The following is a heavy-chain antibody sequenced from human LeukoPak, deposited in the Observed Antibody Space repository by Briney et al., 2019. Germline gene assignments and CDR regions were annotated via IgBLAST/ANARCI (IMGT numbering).Heavy chain of an antibody. Sequence: GGSLRLSCAASGFTFSGYGMFWVRQAPGKGLEWISSISTGGTYIYYADSVKGRFTISRDNAKNSLYLQMNSLRAEDTAVYYCTKSRSSWSDDTFDIWGRGTVVTVSS. J-gene: IGHJ3*02. V-gene: IGHV3-21*01. CDR1: GFTFSGYG. D-gene: IGHD6-13*01. CDR2: ISTGGTYI. CDR3: TKSRSSWSDDTFDI.